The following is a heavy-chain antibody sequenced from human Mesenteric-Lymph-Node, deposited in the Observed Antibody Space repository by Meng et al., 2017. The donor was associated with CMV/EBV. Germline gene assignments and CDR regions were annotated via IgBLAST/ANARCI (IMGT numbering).Heavy chain of an antibody. V-gene: IGHV3-30-3*01. CDR2: ISFDGGNK. J-gene: IGHJ6*02. D-gene: IGHD2-2*01. CDR3: ARGGPIHCSATTCYGDHYNYYGLDV. Sequence: GESLKISCAASAFTFSSYAMHWVRQTPGKGLEWVALISFDGGNKYYTDSVKGRFTISRDNSKNTLYLQMNSLRVEDTALYYCARGGPIHCSATTCYGDHYNYYGLDVWGPGTTVTVSS. CDR1: AFTFSSYA.